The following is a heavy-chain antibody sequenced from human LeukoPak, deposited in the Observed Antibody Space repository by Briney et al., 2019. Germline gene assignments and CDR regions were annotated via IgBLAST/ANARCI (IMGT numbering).Heavy chain of an antibody. CDR3: ARDIGTPSSSGY. CDR1: GFTFSSYS. Sequence: GGSLRLSCAASGFTFSSYSMNWVRQAPGKGLEWVSSISSSSSYIYYADSVKGRFTISRDNAKSSLYLQMNSLRAEDTAVYYCARDIGTPSSSGYWGQGTLVTVSS. J-gene: IGHJ4*02. CDR2: ISSSSSYI. D-gene: IGHD6-6*01. V-gene: IGHV3-21*01.